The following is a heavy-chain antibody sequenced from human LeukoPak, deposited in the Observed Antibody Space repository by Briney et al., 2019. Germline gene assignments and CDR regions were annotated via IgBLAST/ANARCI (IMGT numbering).Heavy chain of an antibody. Sequence: SETLSLTCTVSGGSISSSSYYWGWIRQPPGKGLEWIGSIYYSGSTYYNPSLKSRVTISVDTSKNQFSLKLSSVTAADTAVYYCARDREAITMVRGVIITLSYYYYMDVWGKGTTVTVSS. CDR1: GGSISSSSYY. J-gene: IGHJ6*03. CDR3: ARDREAITMVRGVIITLSYYYYMDV. D-gene: IGHD3-10*01. V-gene: IGHV4-39*07. CDR2: IYYSGST.